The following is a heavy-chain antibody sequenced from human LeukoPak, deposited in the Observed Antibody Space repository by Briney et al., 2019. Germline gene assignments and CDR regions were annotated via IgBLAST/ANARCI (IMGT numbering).Heavy chain of an antibody. D-gene: IGHD6-13*01. CDR1: GYTFTSYD. V-gene: IGHV1-8*01. CDR3: AREITGYSSSWRDY. Sequence: APVKVSCKASGYTFTSYDINWVRQATGQGLEWMGWMNPNSGNTGYAQKFQGRVTMTRNTSISTAYMELSSLRSVDTAVYYCAREITGYSSSWRDYWGQGTLVTVSS. CDR2: MNPNSGNT. J-gene: IGHJ4*02.